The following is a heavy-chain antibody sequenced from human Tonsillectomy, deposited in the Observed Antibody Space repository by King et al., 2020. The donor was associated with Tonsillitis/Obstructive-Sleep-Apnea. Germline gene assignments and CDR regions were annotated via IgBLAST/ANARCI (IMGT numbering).Heavy chain of an antibody. D-gene: IGHD2-2*01. Sequence: VQLVQSGGGVVQPGRSLRLSCAVSGFTFSNYAMHWVRQAPGKGLEWVAVISYDGSNKYYADSVKGRFTISRDNSKNTLYLQMNSLRAEDTAVYYCARDPGLLLGYCGNTNCSPHLRFDYWGQGTLVTVSS. CDR2: ISYDGSNK. CDR1: GFTFSNYA. CDR3: ARDPGLLLGYCGNTNCSPHLRFDY. J-gene: IGHJ4*02. V-gene: IGHV3-30*04.